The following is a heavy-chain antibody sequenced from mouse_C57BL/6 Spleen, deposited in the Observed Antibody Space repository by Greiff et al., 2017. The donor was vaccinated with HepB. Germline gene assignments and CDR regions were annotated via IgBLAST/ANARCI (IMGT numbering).Heavy chain of an antibody. CDR3: ARSTMINWYFDV. V-gene: IGHV1-26*01. Sequence: EVQLQQSGPELVKPGASVKISCKASGYTFTDYYMNWVKQNHGKSLEWIGDINPNNGGTSYNQKFKGKATLTVDKSSSTAYMELRSLTSEDSAVYYCARSTMINWYFDVWGTGTTVTVSS. CDR1: GYTFTDYY. CDR2: INPNNGGT. J-gene: IGHJ1*03. D-gene: IGHD2-4*01.